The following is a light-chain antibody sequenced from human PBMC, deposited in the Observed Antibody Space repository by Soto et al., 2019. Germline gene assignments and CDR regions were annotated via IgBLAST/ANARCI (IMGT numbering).Light chain of an antibody. CDR3: QQYNRYSLT. Sequence: DIQMTQSPSTLSASVGDRVTITCRASQSISSWLAWYQQKPGKAPKLLIYDASSLESGVPSRFSGSGSDTDFTLTINNLQPDDFAAYHCQQYNRYSLTFGGGTQVEIK. CDR2: DAS. CDR1: QSISSW. V-gene: IGKV1-5*01. J-gene: IGKJ4*01.